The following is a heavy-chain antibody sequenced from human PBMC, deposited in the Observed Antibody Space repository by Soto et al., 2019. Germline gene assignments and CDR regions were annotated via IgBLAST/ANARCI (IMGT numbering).Heavy chain of an antibody. D-gene: IGHD4-17*01. V-gene: IGHV3-23*01. CDR1: GFTFISYE. J-gene: IGHJ4*02. CDR3: AKDPTYDYGYFDS. CDR2: IRTSVGDT. Sequence: PGGSLRLSCAASGFTFISYEMNWVRQAPGKGLEWVSTIRTSVGDTYYAASVKGRFTISRDNSKSTVYLHLNSLRAEDTAIYYCAKDPTYDYGYFDSWGQGTLVTVSS.